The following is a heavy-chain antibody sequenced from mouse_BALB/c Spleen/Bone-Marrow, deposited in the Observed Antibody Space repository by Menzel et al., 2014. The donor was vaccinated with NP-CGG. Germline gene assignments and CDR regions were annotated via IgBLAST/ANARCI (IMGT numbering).Heavy chain of an antibody. V-gene: IGHV1-9*01. J-gene: IGHJ4*01. Sequence: VKLQESGAELMKPGASVKISCKATGYTFSSYWIDWVKQRPGHGLEWIGEILPGSGSTNYNEKFKGKATFTADTSSNTAYMQLSSLTSEDSAVYYCARGIDYYAMDYWGQGTSVTVPS. CDR3: ARGIDYYAMDY. CDR2: ILPGSGST. CDR1: GYTFSSYW.